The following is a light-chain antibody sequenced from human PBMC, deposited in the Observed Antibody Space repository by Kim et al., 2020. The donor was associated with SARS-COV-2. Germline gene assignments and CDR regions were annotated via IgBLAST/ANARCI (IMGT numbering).Light chain of an antibody. V-gene: IGKV1-39*01. J-gene: IGKJ2*01. CDR1: DSVNTY. CDR2: ATS. Sequence: SASVGDRVTITCRASDSVNTYLDWYRVKPGKAPHLLVFATSNLQSGVSSTFSGSGSGTEYTLTITSLQPEDFATYYCQQTYSAPYTFGQGTKLEI. CDR3: QQTYSAPYT.